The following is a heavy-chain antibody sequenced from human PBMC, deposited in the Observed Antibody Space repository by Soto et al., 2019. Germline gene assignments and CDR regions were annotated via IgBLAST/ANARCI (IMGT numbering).Heavy chain of an antibody. Sequence: QVQLQESGPGLVKPSQTLSLTCTVSGGSISSGGYYWSWIRQHPGKGLEWIGYIYYSGSTYYNPSLKSRVTKHQDPPKNQFSLNLSSVTAADTAGYCCARAASEDAIGYWGQGTLVSVSS. CDR3: ARAASEDAIGY. CDR2: IYYSGST. V-gene: IGHV4-31*03. CDR1: GGSISSGGYY. J-gene: IGHJ4*02.